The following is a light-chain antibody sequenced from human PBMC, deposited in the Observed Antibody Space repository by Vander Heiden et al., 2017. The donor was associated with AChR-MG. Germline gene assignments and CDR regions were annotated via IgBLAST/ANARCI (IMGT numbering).Light chain of an antibody. CDR2: ADS. Sequence: SYVLTQPPSVSVAPGQTATLTCGGRNIGSKSVHWYQQKPGQAPVLVVSADSDRAPGIPERFSGSNSDNMATLTISTVASGDEADYYCHVWDVTPDHSRWVFGGGTKLTV. CDR1: NIGSKS. CDR3: HVWDVTPDHSRWV. J-gene: IGLJ3*02. V-gene: IGLV3-21*02.